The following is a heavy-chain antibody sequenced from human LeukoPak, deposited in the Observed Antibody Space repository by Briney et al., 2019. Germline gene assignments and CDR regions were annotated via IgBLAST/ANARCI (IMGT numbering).Heavy chain of an antibody. CDR2: INPNSGGT. V-gene: IGHV1-2*02. Sequence: ASVKVSCKASGYTFTGYYMHWVRQAPGQGLEWMGWINPNSGGTNYAQKFQGRVTMTRDTSISTAYMELSRLRSDDTAVYYCARDPYYYDSSGPRGNNYWGQGTLATVSS. CDR3: ARDPYYYDSSGPRGNNY. CDR1: GYTFTGYY. D-gene: IGHD3-22*01. J-gene: IGHJ4*02.